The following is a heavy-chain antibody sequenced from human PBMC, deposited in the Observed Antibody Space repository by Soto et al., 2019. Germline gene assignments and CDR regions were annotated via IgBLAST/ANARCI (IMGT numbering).Heavy chain of an antibody. D-gene: IGHD3-3*01. V-gene: IGHV3-53*01. CDR2: FFIGGDT. CDR3: AREPLWSGPLPLDAFDL. Sequence: GGSLRLSCAASGFVVTNYYMSWVRQAPGKGVEGVAGFFIGGDTHYAESVKGRLTISRDNSKNTLYLQMNSLRAEDTAVYYCAREPLWSGPLPLDAFDLWGQGTMVTVSS. CDR1: GFVVTNYY. J-gene: IGHJ3*01.